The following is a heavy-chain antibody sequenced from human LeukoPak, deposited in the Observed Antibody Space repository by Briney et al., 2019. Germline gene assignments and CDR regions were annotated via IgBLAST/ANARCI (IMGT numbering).Heavy chain of an antibody. V-gene: IGHV3-53*01. CDR1: GFVVNSTY. J-gene: IGHJ6*02. D-gene: IGHD3-10*01. CDR2: LYSEGLT. Sequence: GGSLRLSCAASGFVVNSTYMTWVRQAPGKGLKWVSVLYSEGLTFYADSVKGRFTISRDNSKNTVFLQMNTLRAEDTAVYYCARGTTKYGSGEDHFYYYGMDVWGQGTTVIVSS. CDR3: ARGTTKYGSGEDHFYYYGMDV.